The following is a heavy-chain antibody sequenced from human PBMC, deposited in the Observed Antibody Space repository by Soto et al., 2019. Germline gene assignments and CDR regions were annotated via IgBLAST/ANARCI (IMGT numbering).Heavy chain of an antibody. CDR3: GTADRGTAAGGTVQ. Sequence: EVQVVESGGGLVQPGGSLRLSCAASGFTLSTYWMTWVRQAPGKGLEWVANIKQDGSEKYYVDSVKGRFTVSRDNAKNLLYLQMNSLRTEDTAVYYSGTADRGTAAGGTVQWGQGTLVTVSS. J-gene: IGHJ4*02. CDR1: GFTLSTYW. CDR2: IKQDGSEK. V-gene: IGHV3-7*01. D-gene: IGHD6-13*01.